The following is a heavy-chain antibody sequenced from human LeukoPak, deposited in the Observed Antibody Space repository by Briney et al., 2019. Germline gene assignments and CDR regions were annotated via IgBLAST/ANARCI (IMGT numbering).Heavy chain of an antibody. V-gene: IGHV3-48*03. CDR3: EGERGPPSRVGY. D-gene: IGHD1-26*01. CDR2: INSSGSTI. Sequence: GGSLRLSCAASGFTFSSYEMNWVRQAPGKGLEWVSYINSSGSTIYYADSVRGRFTTSRDNAKNSPYLQMNSLRAEDTAVYYCEGERGPPSRVGYWGQGTLVTVSS. CDR1: GFTFSSYE. J-gene: IGHJ4*02.